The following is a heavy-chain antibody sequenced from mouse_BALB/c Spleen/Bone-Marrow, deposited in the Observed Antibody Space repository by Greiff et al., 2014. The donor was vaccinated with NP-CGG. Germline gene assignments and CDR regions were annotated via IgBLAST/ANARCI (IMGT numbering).Heavy chain of an antibody. V-gene: IGHV14-3*02. J-gene: IGHJ3*01. CDR3: SSYHYGSAWFAY. Sequence: VQLQQSGAELVKPGASVKLSCTASGFNIKDTYMHWVKQRPEQGLEWIGRIDPANGNTKYDPKFQGKATITADTSSNTAYLQLSSLTSEDTAVYYFSSYHYGSAWFAYWGQGTLVTVSA. D-gene: IGHD1-1*01. CDR2: IDPANGNT. CDR1: GFNIKDTY.